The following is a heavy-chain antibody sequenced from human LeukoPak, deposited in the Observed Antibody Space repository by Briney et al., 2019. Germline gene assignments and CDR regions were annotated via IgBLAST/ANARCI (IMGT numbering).Heavy chain of an antibody. D-gene: IGHD4-17*01. J-gene: IGHJ3*02. CDR1: GGSISSSSYY. CDR3: ARVSLRGYGDSVFEEDAFDI. Sequence: PSETLSLTCTVSGGSISSSSYYWGWIRQPPGKGLEWIGSIYYSGSTYYNPSLKSRVTISVDTSKNQFSLKLSSVTAADTAVYYCARVSLRGYGDSVFEEDAFDIWGQGTVVTVSS. V-gene: IGHV4-39*07. CDR2: IYYSGST.